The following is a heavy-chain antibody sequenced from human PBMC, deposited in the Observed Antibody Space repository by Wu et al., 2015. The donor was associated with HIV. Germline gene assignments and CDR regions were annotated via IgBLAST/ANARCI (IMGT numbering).Heavy chain of an antibody. CDR1: GGTFSSYA. CDR3: ARARGYCSGGSCYYKHGFDY. V-gene: IGHV1-69*12. Sequence: QVQLVQSGAEVKKPGSSVKVSCKASGGTFSSYAISWVRQAPGQGLEWMGGIIPIFGTANYAQKFQGRVTITADESTSTAYMELSSLRSEDTAVYYCARARGYCSGGSCYYKHGFDYWGQGTLVTVSS. J-gene: IGHJ4*02. D-gene: IGHD2-15*01. CDR2: IIPIFGTA.